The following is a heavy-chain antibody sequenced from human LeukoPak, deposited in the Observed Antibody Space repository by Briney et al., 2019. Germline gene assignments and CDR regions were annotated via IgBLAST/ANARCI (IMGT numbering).Heavy chain of an antibody. CDR3: VRSSGWSLFDY. CDR1: GYTFTGYY. V-gene: IGHV1-2*02. CDR2: IYPNSGGT. D-gene: IGHD6-19*01. Sequence: ASVKVSCKASGYTFTGYYMHWVRQAPGQGLEWMGWIYPNSGGTDYAQKFQGRVTMTRDTSISTAYMELSRLTSDDTAVYYCVRSSGWSLFDYWGQGTLVTVSS. J-gene: IGHJ4*02.